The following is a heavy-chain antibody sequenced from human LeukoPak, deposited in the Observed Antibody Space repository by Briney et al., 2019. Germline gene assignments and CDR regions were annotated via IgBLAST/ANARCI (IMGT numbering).Heavy chain of an antibody. J-gene: IGHJ4*02. V-gene: IGHV3-43*01. CDR2: ISWDGGST. CDR1: GFTFDDYT. Sequence: GGSLRLSCAASGFTFDDYTMHWVRQAPGKGLEWVALISWDGGSTYYADSVKGRFNISRDNSKNSLYLQMNSLRTEDTALYYCAKDMGYSSSCFDYWGQGTLVTVSS. D-gene: IGHD6-6*01. CDR3: AKDMGYSSSCFDY.